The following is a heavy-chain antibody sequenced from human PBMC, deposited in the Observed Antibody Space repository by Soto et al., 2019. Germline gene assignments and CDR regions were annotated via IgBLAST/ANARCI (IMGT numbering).Heavy chain of an antibody. D-gene: IGHD4-4*01. J-gene: IGHJ6*03. CDR2: INHSGST. CDR1: GGSFSGYC. V-gene: IGHV4-34*01. CDR3: ARNRVTTIPRKDYYYYYYMDV. Sequence: SETLSLTCAVYGGSFSGYCWSWIRQPPGKGLKWIGEINHSGSTNYNPSLKSRVTISVDTSKNQFSLKLSSVTAADTAVYYCARNRVTTIPRKDYYYYYYMDVWGKGTTVTVSS.